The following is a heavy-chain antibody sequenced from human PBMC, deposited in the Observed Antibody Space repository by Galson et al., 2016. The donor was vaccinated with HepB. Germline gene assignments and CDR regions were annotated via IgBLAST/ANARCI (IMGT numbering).Heavy chain of an antibody. Sequence: SLRLSCAASGFTFSDSGMHWVRQAPGQGLEWVAVVSFDGSQKYYPDSVKGRFAISRDNSKNTLFLHVSSLSSEDTAVYYCAKGLYNDFWSGFPPYYDYVMDVWGQGTTVTVSS. CDR1: GFTFSDSG. J-gene: IGHJ6*02. CDR3: AKGLYNDFWSGFPPYYDYVMDV. D-gene: IGHD3-3*01. V-gene: IGHV3-30*18. CDR2: VSFDGSQK.